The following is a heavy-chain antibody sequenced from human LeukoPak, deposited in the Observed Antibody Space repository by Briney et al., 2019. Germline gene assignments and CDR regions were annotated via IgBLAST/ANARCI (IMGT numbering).Heavy chain of an antibody. CDR3: ARDYPDY. V-gene: IGHV3-21*01. Sequence: GGSLRLSCVASGFPFPTYAMMWVRQAPGKGLEWVSSVRVSDGARFYADSVKGRFTISRDNAKNSLYLQMNSLRAEDTAVYYCARDYPDYWGQGTLVTVSS. CDR2: VRVSDGAR. J-gene: IGHJ4*02. CDR1: GFPFPTYA.